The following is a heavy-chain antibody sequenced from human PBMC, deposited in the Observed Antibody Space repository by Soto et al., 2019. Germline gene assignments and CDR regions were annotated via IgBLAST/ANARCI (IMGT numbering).Heavy chain of an antibody. D-gene: IGHD6-6*01. CDR1: GFSLSTSGVG. Sequence: QITLKESGPPLVKPTQTLTLTCTFSGFSLSTSGVGVGWIRQPPGKALEWLALIYWDDDKRYSSSLNSRLTXTXGTSKNQVVLTMTNMDPVDTATYYCAHSRPPRLLDYWGQGTLVTVSS. CDR3: AHSRPPRLLDY. J-gene: IGHJ4*02. V-gene: IGHV2-5*02. CDR2: IYWDDDK.